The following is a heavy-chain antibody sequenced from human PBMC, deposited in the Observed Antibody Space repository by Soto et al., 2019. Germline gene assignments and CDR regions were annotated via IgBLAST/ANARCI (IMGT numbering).Heavy chain of an antibody. CDR1: SGSISGYY. CDR3: ARVCAYMDGFPFDS. V-gene: IGHV4-59*12. CDR2: VHYSGSS. Sequence: SETLSLTCTASSGSISGYYWSWIRQPPGRGLEWIGYVHYSGSSSYNPSLKSRVTISLDTSNNQFSLNLRSVTAADTAVYYCARVCAYMDGFPFDSWGHGTLVTVSS. J-gene: IGHJ4*01. D-gene: IGHD2-8*01.